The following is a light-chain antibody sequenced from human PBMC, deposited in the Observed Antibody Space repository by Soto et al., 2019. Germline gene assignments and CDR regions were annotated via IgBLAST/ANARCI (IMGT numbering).Light chain of an antibody. CDR2: GAS. V-gene: IGKV1-17*03. CDR1: QGISNS. CDR3: QQYDSYMYA. Sequence: DIQMTQSPSAMSASLGDRVTITCRASQGISNSLAWFQQKPGKVPKRLIYGASTLQSGAPSRFSGSASGAAFTLTISSLQPEDFATYYCQQYDSYMYAFGQGTKVEI. J-gene: IGKJ2*01.